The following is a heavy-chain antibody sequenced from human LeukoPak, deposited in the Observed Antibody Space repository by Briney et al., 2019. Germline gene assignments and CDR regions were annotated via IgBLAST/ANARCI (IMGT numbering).Heavy chain of an antibody. D-gene: IGHD1/OR15-1a*01. V-gene: IGHV3-48*03. J-gene: IGHJ5*02. CDR3: ARDRGGEQSGGNWFDP. CDR1: GFTFSSYE. Sequence: GGSLRLSCAASGFTFSSYEMNWVRQAPGKGLEWISYISSSGSVIYYADSVKGRFTISRDNAKNSLYLQMNSLRAEDTAVYYCARDRGGEQSGGNWFDPWGQGTLVTVSS. CDR2: ISSSGSVI.